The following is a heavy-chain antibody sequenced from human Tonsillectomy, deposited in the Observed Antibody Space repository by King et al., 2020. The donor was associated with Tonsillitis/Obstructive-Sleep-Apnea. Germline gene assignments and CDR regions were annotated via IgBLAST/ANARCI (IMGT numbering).Heavy chain of an antibody. Sequence: ITLKESGPTLVKPTQTLTLTCSFSGFSLSTSGVGVGWIRQPPGKALEWLALIYWDDDKRYSPSLKSRLTVTKGTSKNQVVLTMTNMDPVDTATYYCAHPLESLVILYWGQGTLVTVSS. CDR1: GFSLSTSGVG. CDR3: AHPLESLVILY. J-gene: IGHJ4*02. CDR2: IYWDDDK. V-gene: IGHV2-5*02. D-gene: IGHD3-22*01.